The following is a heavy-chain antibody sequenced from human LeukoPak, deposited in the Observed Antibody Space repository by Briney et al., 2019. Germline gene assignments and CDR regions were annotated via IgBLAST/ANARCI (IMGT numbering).Heavy chain of an antibody. CDR2: INHSGST. V-gene: IGHV4-34*01. CDR3: ARQGGSGSYYHDAFDI. CDR1: GGSFSGYY. D-gene: IGHD3-10*01. Sequence: PSETLSLTCAVYGGSFSGYYWSWIRQPPGKGLEWIGEINHSGSTNYNPSLKSRVTISVDTSKNQFSLKLSSVTAADTAVHYCARQGGSGSYYHDAFDIWGQGTMVTVSS. J-gene: IGHJ3*02.